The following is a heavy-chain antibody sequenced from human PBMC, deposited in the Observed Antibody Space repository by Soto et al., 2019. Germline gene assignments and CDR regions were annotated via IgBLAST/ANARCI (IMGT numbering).Heavy chain of an antibody. CDR3: ARDKDDGYYGPMDV. J-gene: IGHJ6*03. D-gene: IGHD4-17*01. Sequence: EVQLVESGGDLVQPGGSLRLSCAASGFTVSSNYMSWVRQAPGKGLAWVSVIYSGGSTYYADSVKGRFTISRDNSKNTLYLQMNSLRAEDTAVYYCARDKDDGYYGPMDVWGKGTTVTVSS. CDR2: IYSGGST. CDR1: GFTVSSNY. V-gene: IGHV3-66*01.